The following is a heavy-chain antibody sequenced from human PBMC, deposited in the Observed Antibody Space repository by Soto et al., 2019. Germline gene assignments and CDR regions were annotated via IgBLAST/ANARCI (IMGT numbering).Heavy chain of an antibody. CDR3: ARSAPTYYDIWSGFGCFDP. Sequence: SETLSLTCTVSGGSISSYYWSWIRQPPGKGLEWIGYIYYSGSTNYNPSLKSRVTISVETSKNQFSLKLSSVTAADTAVYYCARSAPTYYDIWSGFGCFDPWGQATLVTVSS. V-gene: IGHV4-59*01. CDR2: IYYSGST. J-gene: IGHJ5*02. CDR1: GGSISSYY. D-gene: IGHD3-3*01.